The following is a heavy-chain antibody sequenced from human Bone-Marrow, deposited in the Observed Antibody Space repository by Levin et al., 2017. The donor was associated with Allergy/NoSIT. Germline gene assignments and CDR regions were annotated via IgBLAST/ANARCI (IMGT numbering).Heavy chain of an antibody. J-gene: IGHJ4*02. CDR2: VSGSGDDT. CDR3: AKVPAGSGNRYFDY. D-gene: IGHD3-10*01. Sequence: SCAGSGFTFFNYAMSWVRQAPGKGLEWVSTVSGSGDDTYLADSVKGRFTISRDNSKNTVYLQMNSLSAEDTAVYYCAKVPAGSGNRYFDYWGQGTLVTVSS. V-gene: IGHV3-23*01. CDR1: GFTFFNYA.